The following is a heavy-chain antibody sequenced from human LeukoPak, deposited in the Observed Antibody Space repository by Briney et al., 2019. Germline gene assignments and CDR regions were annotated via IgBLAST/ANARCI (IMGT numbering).Heavy chain of an antibody. V-gene: IGHV3-23*01. CDR2: VRGSGGST. CDR3: ARTGSPWYFFDY. D-gene: IGHD1-1*01. Sequence: GGSLRLSCAASGFTFSSYAMSWVRQAPGKGLEWVSGVRGSGGSTYYAYSVKGRFTISRDNSKNTLYVQMNSLRVEDTAVYYCARTGSPWYFFDYWGQGTLVTVSS. J-gene: IGHJ4*02. CDR1: GFTFSSYA.